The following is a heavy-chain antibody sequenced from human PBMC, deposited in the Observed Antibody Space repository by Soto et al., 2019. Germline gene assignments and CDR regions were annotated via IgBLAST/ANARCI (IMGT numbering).Heavy chain of an antibody. D-gene: IGHD1-26*01. Sequence: PAESLKLSCKGSGYRFTGYWSSWVRQMPGKGLELMGRIDPSDSYTNYSPSFQGHVTISADKSISTAYLQWSSLKASDTAMYYCARQVVGATRVIDYWGQGTLVTVS. J-gene: IGHJ4*02. CDR3: ARQVVGATRVIDY. CDR2: IDPSDSYT. V-gene: IGHV5-10-1*01. CDR1: GYRFTGYW.